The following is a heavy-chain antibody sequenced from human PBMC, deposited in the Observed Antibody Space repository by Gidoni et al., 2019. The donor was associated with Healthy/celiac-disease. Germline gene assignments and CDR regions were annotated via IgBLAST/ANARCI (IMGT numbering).Heavy chain of an antibody. V-gene: IGHV3-23*01. D-gene: IGHD2-15*01. CDR1: GFTFSSYA. J-gene: IGHJ6*02. CDR2: ISGSGGST. CDR3: ATCSGGSCYYYGMDV. Sequence: EVQLLESGGGLVQPGGSLRLSCAASGFTFSSYAMSWVRPAPGKGLEWVSAISGSGGSTYYADSVKGRFTISRDNSKNTLYLQMNSLRAEDTAVYYCATCSGGSCYYYGMDVWGQGTTVTVSS.